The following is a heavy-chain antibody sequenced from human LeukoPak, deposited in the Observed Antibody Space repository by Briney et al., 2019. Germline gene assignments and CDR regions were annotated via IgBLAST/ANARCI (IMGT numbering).Heavy chain of an antibody. CDR1: GGTFSSYA. J-gene: IGHJ6*02. CDR2: IIPIFGTA. CDR3: ASDYYGSGSYFLSRRYYYYYYYGMDV. D-gene: IGHD3-10*01. V-gene: IGHV1-69*13. Sequence: GASVKVSCKASGGTFSSYAISWVRQAPGQGLEWMGGIIPIFGTANYAQKFQGRVTITADESTSTAYMELSSLRSEDTAVYYCASDYYGSGSYFLSRRYYYYYYYGMDVWGQGTTVTVSS.